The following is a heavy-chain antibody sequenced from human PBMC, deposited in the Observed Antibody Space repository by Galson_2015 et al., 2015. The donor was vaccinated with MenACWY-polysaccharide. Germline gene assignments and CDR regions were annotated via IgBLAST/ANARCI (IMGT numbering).Heavy chain of an antibody. J-gene: IGHJ4*02. V-gene: IGHV3-21*01. CDR3: ARDRGYCSGGTCYPRFDY. CDR2: ISSSSSYV. CDR1: GFTFSSYN. D-gene: IGHD2-15*01. Sequence: SLRLSCAASGFTFSSYNMNWVRQAPGKGLEWVSSISSSSSYVYYADSVKGRFTISRDNAKNSLYLQLSSLRAEDTAVYYCARDRGYCSGGTCYPRFDYWGQGTLVTVSS.